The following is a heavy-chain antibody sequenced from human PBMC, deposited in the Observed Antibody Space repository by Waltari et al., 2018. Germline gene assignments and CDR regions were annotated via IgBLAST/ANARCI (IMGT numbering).Heavy chain of an antibody. D-gene: IGHD3-3*01. CDR2: FDPEDGET. CDR3: ATVPVLRFLEWLF. V-gene: IGHV1-24*01. J-gene: IGHJ4*02. CDR1: GYTLTELS. Sequence: QVQLVQSGAEVKKPGASVKVSCKVSGYTLTELSMHWVRQAPGKGLEWMGGFDPEDGETIYAQKFQDRVTMTEETSTDTAYMELSSRRSEDTAVYYCATVPVLRFLEWLFWGQGTLVTVSS.